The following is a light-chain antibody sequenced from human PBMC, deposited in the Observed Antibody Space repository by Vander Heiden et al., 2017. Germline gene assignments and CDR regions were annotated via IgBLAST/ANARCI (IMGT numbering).Light chain of an antibody. CDR1: QSISDH. CDR2: GTY. CDR3: QQSHGTPVT. Sequence: IQMTQSPPSLSASVGDTVTITCRARQSISDHINWYQQKPGKAPKLLIDGTYKLQSGVPSRFTGSGSGAEFTLTITSLQPEDFATYYCQQSHGTPVTFGQGTKVEIK. J-gene: IGKJ1*01. V-gene: IGKV1-39*01.